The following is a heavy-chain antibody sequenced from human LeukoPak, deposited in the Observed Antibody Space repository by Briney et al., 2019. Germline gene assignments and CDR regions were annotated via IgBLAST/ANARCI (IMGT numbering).Heavy chain of an antibody. CDR3: ARDLFPITIFGVVSEDDAFDI. J-gene: IGHJ3*02. CDR1: GYSISSDYY. CDR2: IDHSGST. Sequence: SDTLSLTCAVSGYSISSDYYWGWIRQPPGKGQEWVGSIDHSGSTYYNPSLKSRVTISVDTSKNQFSLKLSSVTAADTAVYYCARDLFPITIFGVVSEDDAFDIWGQGTMVTVSS. V-gene: IGHV4-38-2*02. D-gene: IGHD3-3*01.